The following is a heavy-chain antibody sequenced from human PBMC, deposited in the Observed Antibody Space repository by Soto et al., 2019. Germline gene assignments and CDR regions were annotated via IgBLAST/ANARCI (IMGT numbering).Heavy chain of an antibody. CDR3: AKPKLGKYYYYGMDV. D-gene: IGHD7-27*01. CDR2: ISGSGGST. Sequence: EVQLLESGGGLVQPGGSLRLSCAASGFTFSSYAMSWVRQAPGKGLEWVSAISGSGGSTYYADSVKGRFTISRDNSKNTHDRQMNSLRAEDTAVYYCAKPKLGKYYYYGMDVWGQGTTVTVSS. J-gene: IGHJ6*02. CDR1: GFTFSSYA. V-gene: IGHV3-23*01.